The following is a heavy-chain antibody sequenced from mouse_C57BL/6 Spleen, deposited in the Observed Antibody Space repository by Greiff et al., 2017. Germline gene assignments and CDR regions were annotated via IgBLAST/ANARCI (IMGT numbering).Heavy chain of an antibody. CDR2: FDPEDGKT. V-gene: IGHV14-2*01. CDR1: GFNIKDYY. J-gene: IGHJ2*01. CDR3: ARSTGGDDD. Sequence: EVQLQQSGAELVKPGASVKLSCTASGFNIKDYYMHWVKQRIEQGLEWIGRFDPEDGKTKYTPKFQGKATITADPTTNTAYLQHSSLTAEDTAVDYCARSTGGDDDWGKGTTLTVSS.